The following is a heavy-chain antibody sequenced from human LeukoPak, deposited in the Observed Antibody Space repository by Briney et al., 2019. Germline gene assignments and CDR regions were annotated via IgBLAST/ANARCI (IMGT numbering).Heavy chain of an antibody. CDR2: INSDGSST. V-gene: IGHV3-74*01. Sequence: GGSLRLSCAASGFTFSSYWMHWVRQAPGEGLVWVSRINSDGSSTNYADSVKGRFTISRDNAKNTLYLQMNSLRAEDTAVYYCARDRVMGTYDAFDIWGQGTMVTVSS. CDR3: ARDRVMGTYDAFDI. CDR1: GFTFSSYW. J-gene: IGHJ3*02. D-gene: IGHD1-14*01.